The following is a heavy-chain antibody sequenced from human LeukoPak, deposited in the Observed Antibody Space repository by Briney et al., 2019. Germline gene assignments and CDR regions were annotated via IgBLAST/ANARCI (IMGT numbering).Heavy chain of an antibody. V-gene: IGHV4-59*01. Sequence: SETLSLTCTVSDDSITIYYWSWIRQPPGKGLEWIGSIYYSGSTNYNPSLKSRVTISVDTSKNQFSLKLSSVTAADTALYYCARENGYRYDYWGQGTLVTVSS. CDR3: ARENGYRYDY. CDR1: DDSITIYY. CDR2: IYYSGST. D-gene: IGHD5-18*01. J-gene: IGHJ4*02.